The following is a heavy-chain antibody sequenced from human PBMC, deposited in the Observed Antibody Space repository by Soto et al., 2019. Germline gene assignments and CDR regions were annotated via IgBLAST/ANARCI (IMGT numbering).Heavy chain of an antibody. D-gene: IGHD3-3*01. V-gene: IGHV3-23*01. CDR3: AKGFYSFDY. CDR2: VIGSCGSS. J-gene: IGHJ4*02. Sequence: AXLRRSCGTSGLXFSTSALTWVRQTPGKGLEWVSVVIGSCGSSYYADSVKLLFTISRDNSNNTLYLQMISMRDDDTAVYYCAKGFYSFDYWGQGILVTVSS. CDR1: GLXFSTSA.